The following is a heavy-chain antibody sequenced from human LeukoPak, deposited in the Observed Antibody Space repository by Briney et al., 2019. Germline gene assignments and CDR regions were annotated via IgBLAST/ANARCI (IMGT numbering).Heavy chain of an antibody. V-gene: IGHV1-2*02. CDR2: INPNSGGT. CDR3: ARLRIQFNWFDP. D-gene: IGHD5-18*01. J-gene: IGHJ5*02. Sequence: ASVKVSCKASGYTFASYGISWVRQAPGQGLEWMGWINPNSGGTNYAQKFQGRVTMTRDTSISTAYMELSRLRSDDTAVYYCARLRIQFNWFDPWGQGTLVTVSS. CDR1: GYTFASYG.